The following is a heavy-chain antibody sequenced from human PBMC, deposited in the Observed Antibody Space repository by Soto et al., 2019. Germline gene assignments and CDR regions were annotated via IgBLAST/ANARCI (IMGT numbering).Heavy chain of an antibody. CDR3: ARGHRVAAIRGAFDY. J-gene: IGHJ4*02. CDR2: INHSGST. CDR1: GGSFSGYY. Sequence: QVQLQQWGAGLLKPSETLSLTCAVYGGSFSGYYWSWIRQPPGKGLEWIGEINHSGSTNYNPSLKSRVTISVDTSKNQFSLKRSAVTAADTAVYYWARGHRVAAIRGAFDYWGQGTLVTVSS. D-gene: IGHD2-15*01. V-gene: IGHV4-34*01.